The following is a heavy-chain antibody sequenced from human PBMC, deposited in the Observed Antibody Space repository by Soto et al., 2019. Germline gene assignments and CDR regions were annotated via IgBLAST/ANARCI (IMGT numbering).Heavy chain of an antibody. D-gene: IGHD2-15*01. CDR2: MNPNSGNT. V-gene: IGHV1-8*01. Sequence: ASVKVSCKASGYTFTSYDINWVRQATGQGLEWMGWMNPNSGNTGYAQKFQGRVTMTRNTSISTAYMELSSLRSEDTAVYYCARGDYIGYYYYYGMDVLGQGTTVTSP. CDR1: GYTFTSYD. J-gene: IGHJ6*02. CDR3: ARGDYIGYYYYYGMDV.